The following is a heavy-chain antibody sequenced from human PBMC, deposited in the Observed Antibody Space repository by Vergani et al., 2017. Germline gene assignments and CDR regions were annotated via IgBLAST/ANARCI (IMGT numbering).Heavy chain of an antibody. J-gene: IGHJ4*02. V-gene: IGHV4-59*01. CDR2: IYYSGGT. D-gene: IGHD4-17*01. CDR1: GGSISSSY. Sequence: QVQLQESGPGLVKPSETLSLTCTVSGGSISSSYWSWIRQPPGEGLGWIGYIYYSGGTNYNPSLKSRVTISVDTAKNQFSLKLSSVTAADTAVYYWARGSSTVTTLDYGGQGTLVTVSA. CDR3: ARGSSTVTTLDY.